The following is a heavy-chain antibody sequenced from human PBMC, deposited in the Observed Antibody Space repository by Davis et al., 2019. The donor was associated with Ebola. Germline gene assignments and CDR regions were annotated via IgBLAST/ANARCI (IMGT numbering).Heavy chain of an antibody. Sequence: ASVKVSCKASGYTFTSYAMHWVRQAPGQRLEWMGWINAGNGNTKYSQKFQGRVTITRDTSASTAYMELSSLRSEDTAVYYCARPSIAITIFGVVSFYYYYGMDVWGQGTTVTVSS. V-gene: IGHV1-3*01. J-gene: IGHJ6*02. CDR1: GYTFTSYA. CDR3: ARPSIAITIFGVVSFYYYYGMDV. CDR2: INAGNGNT. D-gene: IGHD3-3*01.